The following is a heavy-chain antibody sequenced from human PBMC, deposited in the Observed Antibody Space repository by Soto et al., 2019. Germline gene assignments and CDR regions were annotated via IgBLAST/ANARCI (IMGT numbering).Heavy chain of an antibody. CDR1: GFTFSSYA. CDR2: ISGSGGST. CDR3: AKVRYSSGWSKGDYFDY. V-gene: IGHV3-23*01. J-gene: IGHJ4*02. Sequence: GGSLRLSCAASGFTFSSYAMSWVRQAPGKGLEWVSAISGSGGSTYYADSVKGRFTISRDNSKNTLYLQMNSLRAEDTAVYYCAKVRYSSGWSKGDYFDYWGQGTLVTVSS. D-gene: IGHD6-19*01.